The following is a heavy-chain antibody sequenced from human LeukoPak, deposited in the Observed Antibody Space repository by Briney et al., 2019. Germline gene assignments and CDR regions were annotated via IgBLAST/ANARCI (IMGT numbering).Heavy chain of an antibody. Sequence: GGSLRLSCAASGFTFSSYSMTWVRQAPGKGLEWVSTISTSGDRTYYADSVKGRFTISRDNSKNTLYLQMNSLRAEDTAVYYRAKDRLRSWFDPWGQGTLVTVSS. V-gene: IGHV3-23*01. CDR3: AKDRLRSWFDP. J-gene: IGHJ5*02. CDR1: GFTFSSYS. CDR2: ISTSGDRT.